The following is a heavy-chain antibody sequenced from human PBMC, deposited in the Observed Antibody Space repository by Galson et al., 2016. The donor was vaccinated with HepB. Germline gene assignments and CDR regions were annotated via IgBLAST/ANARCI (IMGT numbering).Heavy chain of an antibody. V-gene: IGHV3-23*01. CDR3: AKDRPPDYGGNYYYYYGMDV. D-gene: IGHD4-23*01. CDR1: GFTFSSYA. J-gene: IGHJ6*02. CDR2: ISSSGDST. Sequence: SLRLSCAASGFTFSSYAMSWFRQAPGKGLEWVSGISSSGDSTYYADSVKGRFTISRDNSKNTLYLQMNSLRAEDTAVYYCAKDRPPDYGGNYYYYYGMDVWGRGPAVTVSS.